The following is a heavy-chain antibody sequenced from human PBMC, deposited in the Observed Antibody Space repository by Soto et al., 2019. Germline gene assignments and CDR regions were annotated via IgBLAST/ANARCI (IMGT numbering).Heavy chain of an antibody. J-gene: IGHJ4*02. CDR3: ARVWIQVWGDYYFDY. V-gene: IGHV1-18*01. CDR1: GYTFTSYG. CDR2: ISAYNGNT. D-gene: IGHD5-18*01. Sequence: ASVKVSCKASGYTFTSYGLSWVRQAPGQGLEWMGWISAYNGNTNYAQKLPGRVTMTTDTSTSTAYMELRSLRSDDTAVYYCARVWIQVWGDYYFDYWGQGTLVTVSA.